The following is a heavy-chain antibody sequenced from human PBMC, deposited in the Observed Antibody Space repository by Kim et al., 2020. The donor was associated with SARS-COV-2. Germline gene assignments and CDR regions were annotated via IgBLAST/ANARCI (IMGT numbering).Heavy chain of an antibody. V-gene: IGHV3-7*03. CDR1: GFTFSSYW. D-gene: IGHD6-19*01. J-gene: IGHJ3*02. CDR2: IKQDGSEK. Sequence: GGSLRLSCAASGFTFSSYWMSWVRQAPGKGLEWVANIKQDGSEKYYVDSVKGRFTISRDNAKNSLYLQMNSLRAEDTAAYYCARDRGSSGWYQGDDAFDIWGKGTMVTVSS. CDR3: ARDRGSSGWYQGDDAFDI.